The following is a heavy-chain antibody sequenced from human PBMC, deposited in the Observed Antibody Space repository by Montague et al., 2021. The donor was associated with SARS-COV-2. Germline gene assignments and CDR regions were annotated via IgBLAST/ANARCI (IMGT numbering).Heavy chain of an antibody. D-gene: IGHD2/OR15-2a*01. V-gene: IGHV3-30-3*01. CDR2: ISYDGSNK. CDR3: ARVLGGYYGMGV. J-gene: IGHJ6*02. Sequence: SLRLSCAASGFTFSSYAMHWVRQAPGKGLEWVAVISYDGSNKYYADSVKGRFTISRDNSKNTLYLQMNSLRAEDTAVYYCARVLGGYYGMGVWGQGTTVTVSS. CDR1: GFTFSSYA.